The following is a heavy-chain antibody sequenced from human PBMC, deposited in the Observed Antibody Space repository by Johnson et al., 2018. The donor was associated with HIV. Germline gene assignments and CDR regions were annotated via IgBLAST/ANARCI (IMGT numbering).Heavy chain of an antibody. CDR1: GFTFDDYA. V-gene: IGHV3-9*01. Sequence: VQLVESGGGVVRPGGSLRLSCAASGFTFDDYAMHWVRQAPGKGLEWVSGISWNSGSIGYADSVKGRFTISRDNAKNSLYLQMNSLRVDDTAMYYCAKADTMAGDAFDIWGQGTMVTVSS. D-gene: IGHD2-2*01. CDR3: AKADTMAGDAFDI. CDR2: ISWNSGSI. J-gene: IGHJ3*02.